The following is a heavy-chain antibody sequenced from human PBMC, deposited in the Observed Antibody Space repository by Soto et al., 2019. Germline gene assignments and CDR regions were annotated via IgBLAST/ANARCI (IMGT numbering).Heavy chain of an antibody. J-gene: IGHJ6*02. CDR2: IYQSGSA. CDR1: GGAITSDCYS. Sequence: TLSLTCTVSGGAITSDCYSWSWVRQPPGKGLEWISYIYQSGSAYYNPSLKGRVTTSVDKSKNQFSLKLNSLTAADTAVYYCARDSATAAGFGMDVCGQGTTVTVSS. CDR3: ARDSATAAGFGMDV. D-gene: IGHD6-25*01. V-gene: IGHV4-30-2*01.